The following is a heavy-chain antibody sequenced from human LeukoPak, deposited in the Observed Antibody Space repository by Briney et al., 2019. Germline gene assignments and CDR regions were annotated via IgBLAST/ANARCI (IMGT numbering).Heavy chain of an antibody. J-gene: IGHJ6*02. CDR2: IIPIFGTA. V-gene: IGHV1-69*13. D-gene: IGHD6-13*01. CDR1: GGTFSSYA. CDR3: ASRHLEPYSSSMYVGMDV. Sequence: SVKVSCKASGGTFSSYAISWVRQAPGQGLEWMGGIIPIFGTANYAQKFQGRGTITADESTSTAYMELSSLRSEDTAVYYCASRHLEPYSSSMYVGMDVWGQGTTVTVSS.